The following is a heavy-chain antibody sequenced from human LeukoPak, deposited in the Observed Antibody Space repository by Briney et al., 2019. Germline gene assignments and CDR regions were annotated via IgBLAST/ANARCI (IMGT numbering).Heavy chain of an antibody. CDR1: GGSFSGYY. CDR2: INHSGST. CDR3: AGDYRGSLDY. V-gene: IGHV4-34*01. J-gene: IGHJ4*02. D-gene: IGHD4-11*01. Sequence: SETLSLTCAVYGGSFSGYYWSWIRQPPGKGLEWIGEINHSGSTNSNPSLKSRVTISVDTSKNQFSLKLTSVTAADTAVYYCAGDYRGSLDYWGQGTLVTVSS.